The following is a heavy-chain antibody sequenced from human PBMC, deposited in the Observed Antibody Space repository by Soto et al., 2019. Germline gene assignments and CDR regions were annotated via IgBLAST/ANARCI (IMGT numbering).Heavy chain of an antibody. J-gene: IGHJ6*02. CDR3: AREMGYDGRHGIAV. V-gene: IGHV1-46*01. Sequence: ASEKVACTASGYSSTSYYMHWVRQAPGQGLEWMGIINPSGGSTSYAQKFQGRVTMTRDTSTSTVYMELSSLRSEDTAVYYCAREMGYDGRHGIAVSGQGTTVTVSS. CDR1: GYSSTSYY. CDR2: INPSGGST. D-gene: IGHD5-12*01.